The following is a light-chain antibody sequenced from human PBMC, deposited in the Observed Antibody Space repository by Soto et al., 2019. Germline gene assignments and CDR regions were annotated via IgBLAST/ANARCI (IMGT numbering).Light chain of an antibody. CDR3: QQYNSSPRT. CDR2: GAS. J-gene: IGKJ1*01. CDR1: QSVRFN. V-gene: IGKV3D-15*01. Sequence: IVLSHAPATLCVSPGEMATLSCRASQSVRFNLAWYQQKPGQAPRLLIYGASTRATGIPDRFSGSGSGTDFTLTVSRLEPEDFAVYYCQQYNSSPRTFGQGTKVDIK.